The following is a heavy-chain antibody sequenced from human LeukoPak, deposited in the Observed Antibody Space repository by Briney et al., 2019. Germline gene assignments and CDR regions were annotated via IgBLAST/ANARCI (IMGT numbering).Heavy chain of an antibody. CDR2: ISGSGGTT. CDR1: GFTFGVYA. Sequence: GVSLRLSCTASGFTFGVYAMSWFRHAPGKGLEGVSAISGSGGTTYYADSVRGRLTISRDNSKNTLYLQMHSLSSEHTAVYYCAKSYIGYSYGPISWGQGTLVTVSS. CDR3: AKSYIGYSYGPIS. D-gene: IGHD5-18*01. J-gene: IGHJ5*02. V-gene: IGHV3-23*01.